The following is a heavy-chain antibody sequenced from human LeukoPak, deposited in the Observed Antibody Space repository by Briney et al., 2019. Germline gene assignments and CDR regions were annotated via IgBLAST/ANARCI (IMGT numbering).Heavy chain of an antibody. CDR3: ARDPGIQLWSYYFDY. V-gene: IGHV3-30-3*01. CDR1: GFSFSDYA. D-gene: IGHD5-18*01. Sequence: GGSLRLSCAASGFSFSDYAMHWVRQAPAKGLEWVAATSHNEGNRYYADSVKGRFTISRDNAKNSLYLQMNSLRAEDTTVYYCARDPGIQLWSYYFDYWGPGTLVTVSS. CDR2: TSHNEGNR. J-gene: IGHJ4*02.